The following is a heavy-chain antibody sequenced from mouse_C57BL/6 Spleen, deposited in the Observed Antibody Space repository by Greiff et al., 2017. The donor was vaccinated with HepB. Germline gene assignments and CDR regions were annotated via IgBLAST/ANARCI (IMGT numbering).Heavy chain of an antibody. J-gene: IGHJ4*01. CDR2: IYPGDGDT. CDR3: AREGVYYDYDGDYYAMDY. CDR1: GYAFSSSW. Sequence: VQLQQSGPELVKPGASVKISCKASGYAFSSSWMNWVKQRPGKGLEWIGRIYPGDGDTNYNGKFKGKATLTADKSSSTAYMQLSSLTSEDSAVYFCAREGVYYDYDGDYYAMDYWGQGTSVTVSS. D-gene: IGHD2-4*01. V-gene: IGHV1-82*01.